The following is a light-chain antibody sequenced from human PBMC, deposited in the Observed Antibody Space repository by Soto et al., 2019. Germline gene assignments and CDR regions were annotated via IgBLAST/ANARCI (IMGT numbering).Light chain of an antibody. V-gene: IGKV3-20*01. Sequence: EMVFLQYPGTLSLLSGERVTLSCRGGQSVRIRYVAWYLRKSGQAARLLIDGASSRATCIPGRFSCRGYGTDFPLTTSRPEPEAFAVYYCQQYGCSPLTFGGGTKV. J-gene: IGKJ4*01. CDR2: GAS. CDR1: QSVRIRY. CDR3: QQYGCSPLT.